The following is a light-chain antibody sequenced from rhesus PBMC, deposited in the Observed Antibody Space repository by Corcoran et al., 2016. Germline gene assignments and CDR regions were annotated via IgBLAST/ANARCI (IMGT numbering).Light chain of an antibody. J-gene: IGLJ1*01. CDR3: CSYVASDTYI. V-gene: IGLV2-32*01. CDR1: SSDIGSYNY. CDR2: EVS. Sequence: AALTQPRSVSGSPGQSVTISCTGTSSDIGSYNYVSWYQQHPGTAPKLLIFEVSKRPSGVSARFSGSKSGNTASLTISGLQAEDEADYYCCSYVASDTYIFGVGTQLTVL.